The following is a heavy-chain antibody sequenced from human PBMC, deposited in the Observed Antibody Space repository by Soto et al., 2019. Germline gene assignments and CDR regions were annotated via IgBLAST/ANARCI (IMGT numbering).Heavy chain of an antibody. V-gene: IGHV4-4*07. D-gene: IGHD2-15*01. Sequence: SATLFFTNTSSCGSISSYYWRGIRQPAGKGLEWIGRIYTSGSTNYNPSLKSRVTMSVDTSKNQFYLKLSSVTAADTAVYYCARSAATRAFDYWGKGTRATVS. CDR1: CGSISSYY. CDR2: IYTSGST. CDR3: ARSAATRAFDY. J-gene: IGHJ4*02.